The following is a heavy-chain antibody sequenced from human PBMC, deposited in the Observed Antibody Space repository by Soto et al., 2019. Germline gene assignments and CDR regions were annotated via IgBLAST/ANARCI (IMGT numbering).Heavy chain of an antibody. Sequence: TLSLSCTVTVCSMTSVGQYWTWIPHRPGEGLEWFGYINHRGSLYYNPSLKSRVSMSVDTSKNQFSLNLSSVTAADTAVYYCARELPQRQGRNMDVWGQGTTVTVSS. D-gene: IGHD1-1*01. CDR2: INHRGSL. J-gene: IGHJ6*02. CDR3: ARELPQRQGRNMDV. V-gene: IGHV4-31*03. CDR1: VCSMTSVGQY.